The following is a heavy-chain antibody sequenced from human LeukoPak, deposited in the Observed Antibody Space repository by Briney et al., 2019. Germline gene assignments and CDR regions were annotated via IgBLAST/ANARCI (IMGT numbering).Heavy chain of an antibody. Sequence: PFETLSLTCTVSGGSISSSSYYWGWIRQPPGKGLEWIGSIYYSGSTYYNPSLKSRVTISVDTSKNQFSLKLSSVTAADTAVYYCARDPPGYDMDYYYYGMDVWGQGTTVTVSS. J-gene: IGHJ6*02. CDR1: GGSISSSSYY. V-gene: IGHV4-39*07. CDR2: IYYSGST. CDR3: ARDPPGYDMDYYYYGMDV. D-gene: IGHD3-9*01.